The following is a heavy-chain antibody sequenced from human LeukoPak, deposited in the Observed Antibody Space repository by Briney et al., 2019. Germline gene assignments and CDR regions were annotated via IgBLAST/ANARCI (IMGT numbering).Heavy chain of an antibody. V-gene: IGHV1-24*01. J-gene: IGHJ6*02. Sequence: ASVKVSCKVSGYTLTELSMHWVRQAPGKGLEWMGGFDPEDGETIYAQKFQGRVTMTEDTSTDTAYMELSSLRSEDTAVYHCATVGPHCSGGSCHYYGMDVWGQGTTVTVSS. CDR3: ATVGPHCSGGSCHYYGMDV. CDR2: FDPEDGET. D-gene: IGHD2-15*01. CDR1: GYTLTELS.